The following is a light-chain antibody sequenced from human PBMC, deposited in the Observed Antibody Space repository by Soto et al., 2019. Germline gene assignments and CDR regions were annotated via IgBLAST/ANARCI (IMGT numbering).Light chain of an antibody. CDR3: QQYGSSPLT. Sequence: EIVLTQSPGTLSLSPGERATLSCRASQSVSSSYLAWYLQKPGQAPRLLTYGASSRATGIPDRFSGSGSGTDFTLTISRLEPEDSAVYYCQQYGSSPLTFGGETKVEIK. J-gene: IGKJ4*01. CDR2: GAS. CDR1: QSVSSSY. V-gene: IGKV3-20*01.